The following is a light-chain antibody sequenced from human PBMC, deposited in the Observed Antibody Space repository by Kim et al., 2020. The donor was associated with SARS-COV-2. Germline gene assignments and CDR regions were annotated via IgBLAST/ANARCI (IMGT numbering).Light chain of an antibody. Sequence: DIQMTQSPSTLSASVGDRVTITCRDRQSISSWLAWYQQKPGKAPKLLIYKASSLESGVPSRYSGSGSETEFTLTISSLQPDDFATYYCQQYNSYAYTFGQGTKLEI. CDR2: KAS. J-gene: IGKJ2*01. V-gene: IGKV1-5*03. CDR1: QSISSW. CDR3: QQYNSYAYT.